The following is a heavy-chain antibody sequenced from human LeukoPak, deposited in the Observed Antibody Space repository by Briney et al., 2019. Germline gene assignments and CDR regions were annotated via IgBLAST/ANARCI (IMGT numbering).Heavy chain of an antibody. J-gene: IGHJ3*02. CDR2: INPSGGGT. CDR1: GYTFTSYY. Sequence: ASVKVSCTASGYTFTSYYMHWVRQAPGQGLEWMGIINPSGGGTSYAQKFQGRVTMPRDTSTSTVYMELSSLRSEDTAVYYCARDCGRYFDWLFSRRGDAFDIWGQGTMVTVSS. CDR3: ARDCGRYFDWLFSRRGDAFDI. D-gene: IGHD3-9*01. V-gene: IGHV1-46*01.